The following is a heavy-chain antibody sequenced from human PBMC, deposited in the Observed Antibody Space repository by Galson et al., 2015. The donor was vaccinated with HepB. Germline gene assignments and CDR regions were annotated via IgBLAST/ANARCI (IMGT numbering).Heavy chain of an antibody. Sequence: SLRLSCAASGFTLSSYGMHWVRQAPGKGLEWVAFIRYDGSNKYYADSVKGRFTISRDNSKNTLYLQMNSLRAEDTAVYYCAKERVDIVATITYYYYGMDVWGQATTVTVSS. CDR2: IRYDGSNK. D-gene: IGHD5-12*01. CDR1: GFTLSSYG. CDR3: AKERVDIVATITYYYYGMDV. V-gene: IGHV3-30*02. J-gene: IGHJ6*02.